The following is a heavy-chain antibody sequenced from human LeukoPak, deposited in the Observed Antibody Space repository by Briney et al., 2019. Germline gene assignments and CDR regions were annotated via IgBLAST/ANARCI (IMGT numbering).Heavy chain of an antibody. V-gene: IGHV4-59*01. CDR3: ARGVVLTGYPLDF. J-gene: IGHJ4*02. CDR1: GGSFSNYY. Sequence: SETLSLTCSVSGGSFSNYYWSWIRQPPGKGLGWVGFIYYSGTTDYNPSLKSRVTISVDTSKKQFSLKLTSVTAADTAVYYCARGVVLTGYPLDFWGRGTLVTVSS. CDR2: IYYSGTT. D-gene: IGHD3-9*01.